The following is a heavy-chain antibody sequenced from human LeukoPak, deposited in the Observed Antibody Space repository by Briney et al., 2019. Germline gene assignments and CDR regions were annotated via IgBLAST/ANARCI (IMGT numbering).Heavy chain of an antibody. CDR2: IHYGGST. J-gene: IGHJ4*02. D-gene: IGHD3-3*01. V-gene: IGHV4-59*08. Sequence: SETLSLTCTVSGVSISNYYWSWVRQPPGKGLEWIGYIHYGGSTDYNPSLKSRVSISVDTSKNQFSLRLSSVTAADTAVYYCARYFCSDRCYYFDYWGQGILVTVSS. CDR3: ARYFCSDRCYYFDY. CDR1: GVSISNYY.